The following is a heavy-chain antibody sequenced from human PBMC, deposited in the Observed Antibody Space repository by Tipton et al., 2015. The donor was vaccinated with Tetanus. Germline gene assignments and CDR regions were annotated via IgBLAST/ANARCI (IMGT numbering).Heavy chain of an antibody. Sequence: SLRLSCAASGFTFSSYTMHWVRQAPGKGLDWVGLIYYDGSIEYYVDSVKGRFTISRDNLKNRLYLQMNSLRAEDTAMYYCARPFSSGWHKTPPDFWGQGTRVTVPS. CDR1: GFTFSSYT. CDR3: ARPFSSGWHKTPPDF. D-gene: IGHD6-19*01. V-gene: IGHV3-33*01. CDR2: IYYDGSIE. J-gene: IGHJ4*02.